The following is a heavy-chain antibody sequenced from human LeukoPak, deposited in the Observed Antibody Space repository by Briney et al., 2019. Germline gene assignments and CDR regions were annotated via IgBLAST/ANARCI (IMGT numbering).Heavy chain of an antibody. J-gene: IGHJ4*02. CDR1: GYSFPDYW. CDR3: ARLRRVGPTFGIGYFDF. Sequence: GESLNISCKGSGYSFPDYWIGWVRQMPGKGLEWMGIIYPDDSDTRYSPSFQGQVSISVDKSISTAYLQWSSLKASDTAMYFCARLRRVGPTFGIGYFDFWGQGTLVIVSS. CDR2: IYPDDSDT. V-gene: IGHV5-51*01. D-gene: IGHD1-26*01.